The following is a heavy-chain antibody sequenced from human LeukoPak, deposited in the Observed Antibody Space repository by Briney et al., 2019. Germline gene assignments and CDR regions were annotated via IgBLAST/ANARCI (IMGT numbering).Heavy chain of an antibody. CDR1: GGSISSYY. CDR2: IYYSGST. V-gene: IGHV4-59*12. D-gene: IGHD3-16*01. CDR3: ARELWRPLP. Sequence: SETLSLTCTVSGGSISSYYWSWIRQPPGKGLEWIGYIYYSGSTNYNPSLKSRVTISVDKSKNQFSLKLSSVTAADTAVYYCARELWRPLPWGQGTLVTVSS. J-gene: IGHJ5*02.